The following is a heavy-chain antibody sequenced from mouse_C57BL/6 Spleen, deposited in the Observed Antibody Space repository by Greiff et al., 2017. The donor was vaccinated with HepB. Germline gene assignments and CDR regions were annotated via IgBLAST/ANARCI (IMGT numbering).Heavy chain of an antibody. Sequence: VQLQQPGAELVKPGASVKMSCKASGYTFTSYWITWVKQRPGQGLEWIGDIYPGSGSTNYNEKFKSKATLTVDTSSSTAYMQLSSLTSEDSAVYYCARPYSNYEGGAMDYWGQGTSVTVSS. J-gene: IGHJ4*01. CDR1: GYTFTSYW. V-gene: IGHV1-55*01. D-gene: IGHD2-5*01. CDR2: IYPGSGST. CDR3: ARPYSNYEGGAMDY.